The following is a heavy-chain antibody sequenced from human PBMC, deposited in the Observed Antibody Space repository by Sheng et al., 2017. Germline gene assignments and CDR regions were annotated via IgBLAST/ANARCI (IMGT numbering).Heavy chain of an antibody. Sequence: EVRLVESGGGLIKPGGSLRLSCAASGFSFNITWMSWVRQAPGKGLEWVGRIKSETDGGTTDYAAPLKGRFTISRDNSKDMLFLQMNSLKTEDSAVYYCTTDQVGFGMDVWGRGTTVIVSS. J-gene: IGHJ6*02. V-gene: IGHV3-15*01. D-gene: IGHD1-26*01. CDR2: IKSETDGGTT. CDR1: GFSFNITW. CDR3: TTDQVGFGMDV.